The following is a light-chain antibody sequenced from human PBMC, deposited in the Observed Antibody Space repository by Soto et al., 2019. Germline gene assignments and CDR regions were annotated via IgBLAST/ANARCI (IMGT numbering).Light chain of an antibody. CDR3: QQYGSSPGT. Sequence: EIVLTQSPGTLSLTPGERATLSCRASQSVSSSYFAWYQQKPGQSPRLLIYGASSRATGIPDRFSGSGSGTDFTLTISRLEPEDFAVYYCQQYGSSPGTFGHGTKVDIK. J-gene: IGKJ1*01. CDR2: GAS. CDR1: QSVSSSY. V-gene: IGKV3-20*01.